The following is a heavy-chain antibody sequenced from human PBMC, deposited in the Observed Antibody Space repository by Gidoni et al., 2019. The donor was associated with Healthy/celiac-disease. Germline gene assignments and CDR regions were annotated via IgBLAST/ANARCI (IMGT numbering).Heavy chain of an antibody. V-gene: IGHV1-18*01. CDR1: GSTFTSYG. J-gene: IGHJ3*02. D-gene: IGHD3-16*01. CDR3: ARADYGPFDI. Sequence: QGQVVQAGDEGEKPGAAGTVTGKGSGSTFTSYGISWVRLAPGQGLEWMGWISAYNGNTNYAQTLQGRVTMPTDTSTSTAYLQLSSLRSDDTAVYYCARADYGPFDIWGHGTLVTVSS. CDR2: ISAYNGNT.